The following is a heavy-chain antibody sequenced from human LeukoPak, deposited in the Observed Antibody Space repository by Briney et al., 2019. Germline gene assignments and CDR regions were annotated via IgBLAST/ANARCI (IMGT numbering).Heavy chain of an antibody. CDR3: ARLGTVLRYFYWFDP. CDR2: INHSGST. V-gene: IGHV4-34*01. CDR1: GGSFSGYY. D-gene: IGHD3-9*01. J-gene: IGHJ5*02. Sequence: PSETLSLTCAVYGGSFSGYYWSWIRQPPGKGLEWIGEINHSGSTNYNPSLKSRVTISVDTSKNQFPLKLSSVTAADTAVYYCARLGTVLRYFYWFDPWGQGTLVTVSS.